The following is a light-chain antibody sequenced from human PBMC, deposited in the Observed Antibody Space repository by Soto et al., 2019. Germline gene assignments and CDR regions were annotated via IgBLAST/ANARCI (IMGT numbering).Light chain of an antibody. J-gene: IGLJ1*01. Sequence: QSALTQPASVSGSPGLSITISCTGTSSDVGAYNFVSWYQQHPDKAPKLMIFDVSNRPSGVSSRFSGSKSGNTASLTISGLQSEDEAEYYCGSYTTSSNYVFGTGTKVTVL. CDR2: DVS. CDR3: GSYTTSSNYV. V-gene: IGLV2-14*03. CDR1: SSDVGAYNF.